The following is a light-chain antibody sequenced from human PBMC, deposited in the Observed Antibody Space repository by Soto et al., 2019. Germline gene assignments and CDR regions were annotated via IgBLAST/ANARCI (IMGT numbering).Light chain of an antibody. CDR2: AAS. Sequence: EIMMTQSPATLSVSPGDRVTLSCRASQSVSGNLAWYQQKAGQPPRLLIYAASTRATGIPARFSGSGSGTEFTLTISSLQSEDFAVYYCQHYNYWPPYTFGQGTKLESK. CDR3: QHYNYWPPYT. J-gene: IGKJ2*01. CDR1: QSVSGN. V-gene: IGKV3-15*01.